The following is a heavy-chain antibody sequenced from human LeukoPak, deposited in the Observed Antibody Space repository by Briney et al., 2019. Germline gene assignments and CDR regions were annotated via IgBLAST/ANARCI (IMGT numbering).Heavy chain of an antibody. CDR1: GYNFASYW. Sequence: WESLKIFCKGSGYNFASYWIAWVRQMPGKGLEWLGVSYPGDSNTRYSPSFQGQVTNSADKSINTAYLQWSSLKAVDTAIYYCGRHPSGEWFFDYWGQGTLVTVSS. CDR2: SYPGDSNT. D-gene: IGHD3-3*01. CDR3: GRHPSGEWFFDY. V-gene: IGHV5-51*01. J-gene: IGHJ4*02.